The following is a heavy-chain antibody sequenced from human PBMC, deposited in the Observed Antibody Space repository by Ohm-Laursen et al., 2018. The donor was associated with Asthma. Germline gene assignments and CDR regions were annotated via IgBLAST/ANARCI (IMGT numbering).Heavy chain of an antibody. CDR1: GFTFSSYS. J-gene: IGHJ6*02. V-gene: IGHV3-23*01. CDR2: ISGSGGST. D-gene: IGHD6-13*01. CDR3: ARETYAAGLYYYYGMDV. Sequence: SLRLSCAASGFTFSSYSMNWVRQAPGKGLEWVSAISGSGGSTYYADSVKGRFTISRDNSKNTLYLQMNSLRAEDTAVYYCARETYAAGLYYYYGMDVWGQGTTVTVSS.